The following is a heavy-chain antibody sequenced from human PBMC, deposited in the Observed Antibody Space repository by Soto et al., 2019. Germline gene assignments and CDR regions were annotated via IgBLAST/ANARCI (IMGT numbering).Heavy chain of an antibody. CDR1: GFALSPYW. V-gene: IGHV3-7*03. D-gene: IGHD1-1*01. CDR3: GRLTGAVTTFVY. CDR2: INQGGSVK. Sequence: GGSLRLSCEASGFALSPYWMSWVRQAPGNGLEWVASINQGGSVKHYVDSVGGRFTISRDNAKNSLFLQMNSLSAEDTAVYFCGRLTGAVTTFVYWGQGTPVTVSS. J-gene: IGHJ4*02.